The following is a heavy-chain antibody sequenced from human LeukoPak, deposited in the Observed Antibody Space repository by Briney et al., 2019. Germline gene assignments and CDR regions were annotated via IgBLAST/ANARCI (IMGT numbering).Heavy chain of an antibody. CDR2: ISAYNGNT. J-gene: IGHJ3*02. D-gene: IGHD4-23*01. CDR1: GYTFTSYG. CDR3: AREGALTVVPPRGAFDI. Sequence: ASVKVSCKASGYTFTSYGISWVRQAPGQGLEWMGWISAYNGNTNYAQKLQGRVTMTTDTSTSTAYMELRSLRSDDTAVYYCAREGALTVVPPRGAFDIWGQGTMVTVSS. V-gene: IGHV1-18*01.